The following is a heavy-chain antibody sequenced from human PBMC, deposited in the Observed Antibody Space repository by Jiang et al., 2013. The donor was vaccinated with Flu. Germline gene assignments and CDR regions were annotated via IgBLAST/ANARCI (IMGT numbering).Heavy chain of an antibody. Sequence: CAASGFTSVAMACTGSARLQARGLEWVAVIWYDGSNKYYADSVKGRFTISRDNSKNTLYLQMNSLRAEDTAVYYCARDQVHYSGSPYWVGYWGQGTLVTVSS. CDR3: ARDQVHYSGSPYWVGY. CDR1: GFTSVAMA. J-gene: IGHJ4*02. V-gene: IGHV3-33*01. CDR2: IWYDGSNK. D-gene: IGHD1-26*01.